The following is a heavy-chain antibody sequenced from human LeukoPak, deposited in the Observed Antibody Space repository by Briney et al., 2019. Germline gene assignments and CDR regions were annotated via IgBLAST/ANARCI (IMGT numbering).Heavy chain of an antibody. CDR1: GGSISSYY. Sequence: SETLSLTCTVSGGSISSYYWSWIRQPAGQGLEWIGRIYTSGITNYNPSLKSRVTMSVDTSKNQFSLELSSVTAADTAVYYCARDKGYYFYMDVWGKGTPVTVSS. CDR3: ARDKGYYFYMDV. V-gene: IGHV4-4*07. CDR2: IYTSGIT. J-gene: IGHJ6*03.